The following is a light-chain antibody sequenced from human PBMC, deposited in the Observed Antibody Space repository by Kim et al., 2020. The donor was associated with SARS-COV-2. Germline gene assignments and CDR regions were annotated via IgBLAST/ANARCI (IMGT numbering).Light chain of an antibody. CDR1: QSVSSN. J-gene: IGKJ2*01. Sequence: SVSPGERATFSCRASQSVSSNLAWYQQKPGQAPRLLIYGASTRATGIPARFSGSGSGTEFTLTISSLQSEDFAVYYCQDYNNWPYTFGQGTKLEI. CDR3: QDYNNWPYT. V-gene: IGKV3-15*01. CDR2: GAS.